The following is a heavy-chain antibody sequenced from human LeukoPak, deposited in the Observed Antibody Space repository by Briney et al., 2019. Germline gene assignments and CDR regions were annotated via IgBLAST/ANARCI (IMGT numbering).Heavy chain of an antibody. CDR3: ARDPDPFVAYCGGDCQMAPAP. V-gene: IGHV1-46*01. J-gene: IGHJ4*02. CDR1: GYTFTSYY. D-gene: IGHD2-21*02. Sequence: ASVKGSCKASGYTFTSYYMHWVRQAPGQGLEWMGIINPSGGSTSYAQKFQGRVTMTRDTSTSTVYMELSSLRSEDTAVYYCARDPDPFVAYCGGDCQMAPAPWGQGTLVTVSS. CDR2: INPSGGST.